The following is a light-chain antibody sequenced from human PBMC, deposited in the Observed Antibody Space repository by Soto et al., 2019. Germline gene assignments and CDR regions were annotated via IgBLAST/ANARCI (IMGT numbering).Light chain of an antibody. J-gene: IGKJ4*01. CDR1: QDISNY. V-gene: IGKV1-33*01. Sequence: DIQMTQSPSSLSASVGDRVTITCQASQDISNYLNWYQQKPGKAPKVLIHDASNLETGGPSRFTGSGSGTDFTFTISILQPEDIATYYCQQFDTLPPTFGGGTKVEIK. CDR3: QQFDTLPPT. CDR2: DAS.